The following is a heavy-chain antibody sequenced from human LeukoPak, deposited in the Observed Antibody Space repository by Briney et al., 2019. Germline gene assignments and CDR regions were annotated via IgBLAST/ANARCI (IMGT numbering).Heavy chain of an antibody. D-gene: IGHD3-10*01. V-gene: IGHV3-48*01. CDR1: GFTFSSYS. Sequence: GGSLRLSCAASGFTFSSYSMNWVRQAPGKGLEWVSYISSSSSTIYYADSVKGRFTISRDNAKNSLYLQMNSLRAEDTAVYYCATMVRGVTDYYYYYMDVWGKGTTVTVSS. J-gene: IGHJ6*03. CDR3: ATMVRGVTDYYYYYMDV. CDR2: ISSSSSTI.